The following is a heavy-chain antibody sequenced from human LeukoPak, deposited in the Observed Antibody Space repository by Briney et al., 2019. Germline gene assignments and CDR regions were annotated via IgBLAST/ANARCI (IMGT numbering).Heavy chain of an antibody. CDR2: ISAYNGNT. V-gene: IGHV1-18*01. CDR1: GYTFTSYG. CDR3: ARDLESWDHFDY. Sequence: ASVKVSCKSSGYTFTSYGIIWVRQAPGQGLEWMGWISAYNGNTNYAQKLQGRVTMTTDTSTSTAYMELRSLRSDDTAVYYCARDLESWDHFDYWGQGTLVTVSS. D-gene: IGHD6-13*01. J-gene: IGHJ4*02.